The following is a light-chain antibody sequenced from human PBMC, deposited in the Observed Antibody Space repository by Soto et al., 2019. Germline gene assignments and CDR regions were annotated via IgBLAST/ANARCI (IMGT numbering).Light chain of an antibody. CDR1: QSVSSNY. CDR2: GAS. J-gene: IGKJ1*01. V-gene: IGKV3-20*01. CDR3: QQYSSSGT. Sequence: EIVLTQSPCTLSLSPGERATLSCRASQSVSSNYLAWYQQKPGQAPRLLIYGASNRATGIPDRFSGSGSGTDFTLTISRLEPEDFAVYYCQQYSSSGTFGQGTKVDIK.